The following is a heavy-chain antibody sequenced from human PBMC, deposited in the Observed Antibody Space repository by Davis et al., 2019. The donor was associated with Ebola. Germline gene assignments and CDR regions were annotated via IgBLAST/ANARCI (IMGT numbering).Heavy chain of an antibody. CDR3: ARPKPKYCSGGSCYAFDY. J-gene: IGHJ4*02. CDR2: IYHSGST. CDR1: GGSFSGYY. Sequence: MPSETLSLTCAVYGGSFSGYYWSWVRQPPGKGLEWIGEIYHSGSTNYNPSLKSRVTISVDTSKNQFSLKLSSVTAADTAVYYCARPKPKYCSGGSCYAFDYWGQGTLVTVSS. D-gene: IGHD2-15*01. V-gene: IGHV4-34*01.